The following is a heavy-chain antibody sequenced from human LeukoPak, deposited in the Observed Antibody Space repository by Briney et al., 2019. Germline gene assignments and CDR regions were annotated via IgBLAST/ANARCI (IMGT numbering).Heavy chain of an antibody. Sequence: KSSETLSLTCAVYGGSFSGYYWSWIRQPPGKGLEWIGEINHSGSTNYNPSLKSRVTISVDTSKNQFSLKLTSVTAADTAVYYCARTFRSSGSGIDYWGQGTLVTVSS. J-gene: IGHJ4*02. D-gene: IGHD6-19*01. CDR2: INHSGST. CDR1: GGSFSGYY. CDR3: ARTFRSSGSGIDY. V-gene: IGHV4-34*01.